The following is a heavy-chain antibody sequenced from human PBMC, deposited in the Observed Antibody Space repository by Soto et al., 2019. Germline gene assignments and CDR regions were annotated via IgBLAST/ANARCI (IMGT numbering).Heavy chain of an antibody. J-gene: IGHJ4*02. D-gene: IGHD4-17*01. CDR3: ARATVRTPRFDS. Sequence: KPSETLSLTCSASGGSISNSAYYWSWIRQPPGKGLEWIGYIYYSGTTYYSPSLKSRVTISVDTSKSKFSLKLSSATAADTAVYYCARATVRTPRFDSWGQGTQVTVSS. V-gene: IGHV4-30-4*01. CDR1: GGSISNSAYY. CDR2: IYYSGTT.